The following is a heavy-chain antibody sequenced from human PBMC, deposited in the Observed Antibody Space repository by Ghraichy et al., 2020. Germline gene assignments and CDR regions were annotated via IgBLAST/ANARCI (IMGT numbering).Heavy chain of an antibody. CDR2: ISGSGGST. CDR1: GFTFSSYA. J-gene: IGHJ4*02. Sequence: LSLTCAASGFTFSSYAMSWVRQAPGKGLEWVSAISGSGGSTYYADSVKGRFTISRDNSKNTLYLQMNSLRAEDTAVYYCARWIQLWFSNFDYWGQGTLVTVSS. CDR3: ARWIQLWFSNFDY. V-gene: IGHV3-23*01. D-gene: IGHD5-18*01.